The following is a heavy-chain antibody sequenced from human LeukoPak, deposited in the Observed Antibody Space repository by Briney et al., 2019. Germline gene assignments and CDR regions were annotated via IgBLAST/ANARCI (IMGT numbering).Heavy chain of an antibody. D-gene: IGHD1-26*01. CDR3: ASGANTFDY. Sequence: GGSLRLSCAASGFTFSNYAMNWVRQAPGKGLEWVANMNQDGSQKYYVDSVKGRFTISRDSGKNSLYLQMNSLRAEDTALYFCASGANTFDYWGQGTLVTVSS. CDR2: MNQDGSQK. CDR1: GFTFSNYA. J-gene: IGHJ4*02. V-gene: IGHV3-7*03.